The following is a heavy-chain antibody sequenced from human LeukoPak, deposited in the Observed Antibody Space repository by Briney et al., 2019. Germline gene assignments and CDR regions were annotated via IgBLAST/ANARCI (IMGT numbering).Heavy chain of an antibody. Sequence: GGSLRLSCAASGFTFRSYGMHWVRQIPGQGLEWVAAVSSGFHAFFADSVQGRFTVSREDARNSLYLQMNSLRAGDTAVYYCVREARGYHYTYFDYWGQGTLVTVSS. D-gene: IGHD5-18*01. CDR1: GFTFRSYG. CDR2: VSSGFHA. J-gene: IGHJ4*02. CDR3: VREARGYHYTYFDY. V-gene: IGHV3-13*01.